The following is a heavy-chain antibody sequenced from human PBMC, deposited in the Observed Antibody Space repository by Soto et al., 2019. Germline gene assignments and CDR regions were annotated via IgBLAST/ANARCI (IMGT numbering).Heavy chain of an antibody. CDR3: ARGSSWRNTYYYYYMDV. D-gene: IGHD6-13*01. CDR1: GGSISSGGYY. J-gene: IGHJ6*03. Sequence: SETLSLTCTVSGGSISSGGYYWSWIRQHPGKGLEWIGYIYYSGSTYYNPSLKSRVTISVDTSKNQFSLKLSSVTAADTAVYYCARGSSWRNTYYYYYMDVWGKGTTVTVSS. CDR2: IYYSGST. V-gene: IGHV4-31*03.